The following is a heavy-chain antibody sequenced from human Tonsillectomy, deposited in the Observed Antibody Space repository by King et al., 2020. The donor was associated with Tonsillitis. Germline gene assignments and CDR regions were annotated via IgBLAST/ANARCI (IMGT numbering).Heavy chain of an antibody. CDR2: INSDGRCT. Sequence: DVQLVESGGGLVPPGGSLRLSCAASGFTFSTYWIHWCRQAPGKGLVWVSRINSDGRCTTYADSVKGRFTISTDNAKNTLWLQMNSLRAEDTAVYYCARDSRNYYDISGYGLWGQGTLVTVSS. CDR1: GFTFSTYW. J-gene: IGHJ4*02. CDR3: ARDSRNYYDISGYGL. D-gene: IGHD3-22*01. V-gene: IGHV3-74*01.